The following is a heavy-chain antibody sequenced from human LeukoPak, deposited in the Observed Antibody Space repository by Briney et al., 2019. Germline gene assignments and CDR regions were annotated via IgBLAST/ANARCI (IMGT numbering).Heavy chain of an antibody. Sequence: ASVKVSCKASGYTFTSYYFHWVRQGPGQGLAWMGIINPGGGSTSYAQRFQGRVTMTRDTSTSTVYMELSSLRSEDTAVYYCARGGSSGHFDYWGQGTLVTVSS. CDR2: INPGGGST. CDR1: GYTFTSYY. CDR3: ARGGSSGHFDY. D-gene: IGHD6-19*01. J-gene: IGHJ4*02. V-gene: IGHV1-46*01.